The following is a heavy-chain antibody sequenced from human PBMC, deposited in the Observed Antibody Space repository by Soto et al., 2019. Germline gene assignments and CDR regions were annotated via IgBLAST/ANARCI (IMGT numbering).Heavy chain of an antibody. CDR2: ISYDGSNK. CDR1: GFTFSSYA. D-gene: IGHD3-22*01. Sequence: PGGSLRLSCAASGFTFSSYAMHWVRQAPGKGLEWVAVISYDGSNKYYADSVKGRFTISRDNSKNTLYLQMNSLRAEDTAVYYCARFDYMYYERSGAFAFWGQGTLVTVSS. V-gene: IGHV3-30-3*01. CDR3: ARFDYMYYERSGAFAF. J-gene: IGHJ4*01.